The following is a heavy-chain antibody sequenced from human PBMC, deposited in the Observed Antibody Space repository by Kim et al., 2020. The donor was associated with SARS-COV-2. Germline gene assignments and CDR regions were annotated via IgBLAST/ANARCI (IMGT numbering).Heavy chain of an antibody. CDR3: ARLFFPGITGTTAYYG. J-gene: IGHJ6*01. V-gene: IGHV4-39*01. CDR1: GGSISSSSYY. D-gene: IGHD1-7*01. CDR2: IYYSGST. Sequence: SETLSLTCTVSGGSISSSSYYWGWIRQPPGKGLEWIGSIYYSGSTYYNPSLKSRVTISVDTSKNQFSLKLSSVTAADTAVYYCARLFFPGITGTTAYYG.